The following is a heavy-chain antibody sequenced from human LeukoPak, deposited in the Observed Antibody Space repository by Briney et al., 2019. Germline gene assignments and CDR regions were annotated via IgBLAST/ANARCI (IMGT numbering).Heavy chain of an antibody. Sequence: PGGSLRLSCAASGFTFSSYGMGWVRQAPGKGLEWVSSISDSGGSTYYSDSVKGRFTISRDSSKNTVYLQMNSLRAEDTAVYYCAKEGTASKPSDLDYWGQGTLVTVSS. J-gene: IGHJ4*02. D-gene: IGHD1/OR15-1a*01. CDR1: GFTFSSYG. CDR3: AKEGTASKPSDLDY. CDR2: ISDSGGST. V-gene: IGHV3-23*01.